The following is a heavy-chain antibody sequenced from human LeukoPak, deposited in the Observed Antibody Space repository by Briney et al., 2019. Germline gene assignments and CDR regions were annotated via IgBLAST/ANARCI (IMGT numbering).Heavy chain of an antibody. D-gene: IGHD3-10*01. J-gene: IGHJ4*02. V-gene: IGHV4-34*01. Sequence: SETLSLTCAVYGGSFSGYYWSWIRQPPGKGLEWIGEINHSGSTNYNPSLKSRVTISVDTSKNQFSLKLSSVTAADTAVYYCARGLAFGVLPSPKYYFDYWGQGTLVTVSS. CDR1: GGSFSGYY. CDR3: ARGLAFGVLPSPKYYFDY. CDR2: INHSGST.